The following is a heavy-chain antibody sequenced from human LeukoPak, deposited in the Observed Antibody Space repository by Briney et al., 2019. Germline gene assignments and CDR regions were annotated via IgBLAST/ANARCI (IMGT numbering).Heavy chain of an antibody. J-gene: IGHJ4*02. Sequence: SQTLSLTCTVSGGSISSGAHYWNWIRQHPGKGLEWIGYINYSGNTYFNPSLKSRVTISADTSKNQFSLKLSSVTAADTAVYYCARGGSGEGYWGQGTLVTVSS. CDR2: INYSGNT. CDR3: ARGGSGEGY. CDR1: GGSISSGAHY. D-gene: IGHD3-10*01. V-gene: IGHV4-31*03.